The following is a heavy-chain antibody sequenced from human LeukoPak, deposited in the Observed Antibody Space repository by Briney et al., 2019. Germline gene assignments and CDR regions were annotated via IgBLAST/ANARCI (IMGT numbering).Heavy chain of an antibody. CDR2: ISSSSSYR. CDR1: GFTFSSYS. D-gene: IGHD3-22*01. J-gene: IGHJ4*02. V-gene: IGHV3-21*01. Sequence: KAGGSLRLSCAASGFTFSSYSMNWVRQAPGKGLEWVSSISSSSSYRYYADSVKGRFTISRDNAKNSPYLQMNSLRAEDTAVYYCARGRNYYDSSGLPDYDYWGQGTLVTVSS. CDR3: ARGRNYYDSSGLPDYDY.